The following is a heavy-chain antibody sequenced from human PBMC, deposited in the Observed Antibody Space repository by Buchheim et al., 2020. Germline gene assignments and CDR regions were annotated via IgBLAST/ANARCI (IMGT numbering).Heavy chain of an antibody. J-gene: IGHJ4*02. D-gene: IGHD6-13*01. Sequence: QVQLVQSGAEVKKPGASVKVSCKASGYTFTGYYMHWVRQAPGQGLEWMGWINPNSGGTNYAQKFQGRVPMTRDTSISPAYMELSRLRSDDTAVYYCARTMSSSWYGGDYYFDYWDQGTL. V-gene: IGHV1-2*02. CDR2: INPNSGGT. CDR3: ARTMSSSWYGGDYYFDY. CDR1: GYTFTGYY.